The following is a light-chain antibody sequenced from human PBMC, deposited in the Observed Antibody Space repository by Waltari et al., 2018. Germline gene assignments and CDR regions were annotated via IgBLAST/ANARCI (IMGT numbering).Light chain of an antibody. CDR3: CSYASSSPRLI. J-gene: IGLJ2*01. Sequence: QSALTQPASVSGSLGQSISISCSGTYSNVGSYDLVSWYHQRPGEAPKLLIYEVLKRPSGISNRFSGSKSGNAASLTISALQPEDEGTYYCCSYASSSPRLIFGGGDRAECP. V-gene: IGLV2-23*02. CDR2: EVL. CDR1: YSNVGSYDL.